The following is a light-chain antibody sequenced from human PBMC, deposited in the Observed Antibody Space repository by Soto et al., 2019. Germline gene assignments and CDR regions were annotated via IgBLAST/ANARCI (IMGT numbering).Light chain of an antibody. CDR2: GAS. CDR1: QSVNSH. J-gene: IGKJ5*01. V-gene: IGKV3-15*01. Sequence: RVMSQSPSTLPVPTGERATLYCRTSQSVNSHLAWYQHKPGQAPRLLIYGASSRATGIPARFSGSGSGTEFTLTITRLEPEDFAVYYCQQYSSSRTFGQGTRLEIK. CDR3: QQYSSSRT.